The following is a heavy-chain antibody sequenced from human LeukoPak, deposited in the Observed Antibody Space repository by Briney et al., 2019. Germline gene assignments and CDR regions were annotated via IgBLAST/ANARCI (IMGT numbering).Heavy chain of an antibody. CDR2: IWYDGSNK. V-gene: IGHV3-33*01. J-gene: IGHJ6*02. CDR3: ARAVAKDSGMDV. CDR1: GFTFSNYG. Sequence: GGSLRLSCAASGFTFSNYGMHWVRQAPGKGLEWVAVIWYDGSNKYYADSVKGRFTISRDNSKNTLYLQMNSLRAEDTAVYYCARAVAKDSGMDVWGQGTTVTVSS. D-gene: IGHD2-15*01.